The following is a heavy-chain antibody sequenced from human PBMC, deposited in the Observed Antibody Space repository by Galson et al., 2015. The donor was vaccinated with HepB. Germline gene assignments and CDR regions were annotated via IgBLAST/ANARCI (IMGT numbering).Heavy chain of an antibody. Sequence: SLRLSCAASGFDFSNYWMHWVRQAPGKGLVWVSRINSDGSDTNYADSVKGRFTISRDNAKNTLYLQMDSLRVEDTAVYYCVKARSLRRNAFDIWGQGTMVTVSS. CDR3: VKARSLRRNAFDI. V-gene: IGHV3-74*01. D-gene: IGHD4-17*01. J-gene: IGHJ3*02. CDR1: GFDFSNYW. CDR2: INSDGSDT.